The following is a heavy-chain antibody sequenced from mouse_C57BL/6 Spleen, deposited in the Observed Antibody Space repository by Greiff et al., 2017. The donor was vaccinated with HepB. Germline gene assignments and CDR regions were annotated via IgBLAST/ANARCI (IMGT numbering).Heavy chain of an antibody. J-gene: IGHJ3*01. CDR1: GFNIKDDY. D-gene: IGHD1-1*01. CDR2: IDPENGDT. CDR3: TSYYYGSSYPFAY. Sequence: DVKLVESGAELVRPGASVKLSCTASGFNIKDDYMHWVKQRPEQGLEWIGWIDPENGDTEYASKFQGKATITADTSSNTAYLQLSSRTSKDTAVYYGTSYYYGSSYPFAYWGQGTLVTVSA. V-gene: IGHV14-4*01.